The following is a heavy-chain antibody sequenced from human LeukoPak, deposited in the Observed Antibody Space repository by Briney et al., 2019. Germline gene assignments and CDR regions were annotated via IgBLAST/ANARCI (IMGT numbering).Heavy chain of an antibody. CDR1: GYTFTSYG. D-gene: IGHD1-1*01. CDR2: ISAYNGNT. CDR3: ARDLGELEWSYYFDY. J-gene: IGHJ4*02. Sequence: ASVKVSCKASGYTFTSYGISWVRQAPGQGLEGMGWISAYNGNTNYAQKIQGRVTMTTDTSTSTAYMELRSLRSDDTAVYYCARDLGELEWSYYFDYWGQGTLVTVSS. V-gene: IGHV1-18*01.